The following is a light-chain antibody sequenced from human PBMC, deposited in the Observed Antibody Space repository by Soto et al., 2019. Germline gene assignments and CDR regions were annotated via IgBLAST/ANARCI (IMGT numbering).Light chain of an antibody. J-gene: IGKJ1*01. CDR2: GAS. Sequence: EIVMTQSPATLSVSPGERATLSCRASQSVSSNLAWYQQKPGQAPRLLIYGASTRATGIPARFSGSGSGTEFTLTISSLQSEDFAVYSCQQYNTLRTFGQGTKVDIK. V-gene: IGKV3-15*01. CDR3: QQYNTLRT. CDR1: QSVSSN.